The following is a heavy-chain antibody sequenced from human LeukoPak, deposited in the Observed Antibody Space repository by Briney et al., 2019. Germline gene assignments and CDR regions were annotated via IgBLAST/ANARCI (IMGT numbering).Heavy chain of an antibody. CDR2: IYSGGST. Sequence: GGSLRLSCAASGFTVSSNYMSWVRQAPGKGLEWVSVIYSGGSTYYADSVKGRFTISRDNSKNTLYLQMNSLRAEDTAVYYCARGYSSGWGPFDYWGQGTLVTVSS. CDR1: GFTVSSNY. D-gene: IGHD6-19*01. J-gene: IGHJ4*02. V-gene: IGHV3-66*01. CDR3: ARGYSSGWGPFDY.